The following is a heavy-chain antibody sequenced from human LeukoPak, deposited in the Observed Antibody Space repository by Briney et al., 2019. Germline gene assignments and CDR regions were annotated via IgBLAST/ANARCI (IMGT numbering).Heavy chain of an antibody. Sequence: PGGSLRLSCAASGFTFDDYAMHWVRQAPGKGLEWVSLISWGGSNTYYADSVKGRFTISRDNSKNSLFLQMNSLRVEDTALYYCARNLGDSSSWGAGYWGQGTLVTVSS. CDR1: GFTFDDYA. D-gene: IGHD6-6*01. CDR2: ISWGGSNT. J-gene: IGHJ4*02. V-gene: IGHV3-43D*03. CDR3: ARNLGDSSSWGAGY.